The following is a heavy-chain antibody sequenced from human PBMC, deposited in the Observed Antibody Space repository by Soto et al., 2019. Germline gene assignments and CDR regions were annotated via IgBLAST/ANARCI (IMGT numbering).Heavy chain of an antibody. CDR2: IIPIFGTP. Sequence: GASVTVSCKASGGTFTNYAFSWVRQAPGQGPEGMGGIIPIFGTPDYAQKFQCRVIITADESTRTVSMELNSIRYDDTAVYYCARERSVGYCITTTCPNPFYYYAMDVWGQGTTGHVSS. D-gene: IGHD2-2*01. J-gene: IGHJ6*02. V-gene: IGHV1-69*13. CDR3: ARERSVGYCITTTCPNPFYYYAMDV. CDR1: GGTFTNYA.